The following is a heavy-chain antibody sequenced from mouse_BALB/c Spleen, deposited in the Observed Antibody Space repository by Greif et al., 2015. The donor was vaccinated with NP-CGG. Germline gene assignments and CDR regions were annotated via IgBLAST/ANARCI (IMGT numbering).Heavy chain of an antibody. CDR2: ISPGNGDI. Sequence: QVQLQQSDAELVKPGASVKISCKASGYTFTDHAIHWVKQKPEQGLEWIGYISPGNGDIKYNEKFKGRATLTADKSSSTAYMQLNSLTSEDSAVYFCINDYDWFAYWGQGTLVTVSA. CDR3: INDYDWFAY. J-gene: IGHJ3*01. D-gene: IGHD2-4*01. V-gene: IGHV1S53*02. CDR1: GYTFTDHA.